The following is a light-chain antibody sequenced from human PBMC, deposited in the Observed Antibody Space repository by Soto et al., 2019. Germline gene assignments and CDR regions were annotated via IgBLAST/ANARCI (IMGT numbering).Light chain of an antibody. CDR3: HQYTSYSGT. V-gene: IGKV1-5*01. CDR2: DAS. CDR1: QSISSW. Sequence: HVSQSPSALSASVGDRVTITCRASQSISSWLAWYQQNPGKAPKLLIYDASSLESGGPSRFSGSGSGTEFTLTISSLQPDDYATYYCHQYTSYSGTFGQGTKVDI. J-gene: IGKJ1*01.